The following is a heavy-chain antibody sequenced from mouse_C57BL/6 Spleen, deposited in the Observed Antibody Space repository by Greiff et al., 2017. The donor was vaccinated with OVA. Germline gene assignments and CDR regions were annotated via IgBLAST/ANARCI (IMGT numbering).Heavy chain of an antibody. CDR1: GYTFTSYW. D-gene: IGHD3-2*02. V-gene: IGHV1-50*01. CDR3: ASPDGSGYSFAY. J-gene: IGHJ3*01. CDR2: IDPSDSYT. Sequence: QVQLQQPGAELVKPGASVKLSCKASGYTFTSYWMQWVKQRPGQGLEWIGEIDPSDSYTNYNQKFKGKATLTVDTSSSTAYMQLSSLTSEDSAVYYCASPDGSGYSFAYWGQGTLVTVSA.